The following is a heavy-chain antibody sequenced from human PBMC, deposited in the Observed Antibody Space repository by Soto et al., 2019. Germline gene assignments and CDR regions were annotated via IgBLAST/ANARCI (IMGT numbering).Heavy chain of an antibody. Sequence: GGSLRLSCAASGFTFSSYAMHWVRQAPGEGLEWVAVISYDGSNKYYADSVKGRFTISRDNSKNTLYLQMNSLRAEDTAVYYCAREETHYYNKRGAFDIWGQGTMVTVSS. J-gene: IGHJ3*02. V-gene: IGHV3-30-3*01. CDR3: AREETHYYNKRGAFDI. D-gene: IGHD3-22*01. CDR1: GFTFSSYA. CDR2: ISYDGSNK.